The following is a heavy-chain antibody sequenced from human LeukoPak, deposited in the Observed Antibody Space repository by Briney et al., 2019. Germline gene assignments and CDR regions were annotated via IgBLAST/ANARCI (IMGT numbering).Heavy chain of an antibody. CDR2: ISGSGGST. CDR1: GFTFSSYA. V-gene: IGHV3-23*01. J-gene: IGHJ4*02. D-gene: IGHD3-10*01. CDR3: AKDRRFGELYFDY. Sequence: QPGGSLRLSCAASGFTFSSYAMSWVRQAPGKGLEWVSAISGSGGSTYYADSVKGRFTIPRDNSKNTLYLQMNSLRAEDTAVYYCAKDRRFGELYFDYWGQGTLVTVSS.